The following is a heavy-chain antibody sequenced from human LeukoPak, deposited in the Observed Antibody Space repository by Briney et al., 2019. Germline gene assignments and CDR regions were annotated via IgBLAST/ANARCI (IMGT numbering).Heavy chain of an antibody. D-gene: IGHD2-21*02. CDR2: ISSSGSTI. J-gene: IGHJ4*02. CDR1: GFTFSDYY. Sequence: PGGSLRLSCAASGFTFSDYYMSWIRQAPGKWQERVSYISSSGSTIYYADSVKGRFTISRDNAKNSLYLQMNSLRAEDTAVYYCARDAGVSTAIPLYYFDYWGQGTLVTVSS. CDR3: ARDAGVSTAIPLYYFDY. V-gene: IGHV3-11*01.